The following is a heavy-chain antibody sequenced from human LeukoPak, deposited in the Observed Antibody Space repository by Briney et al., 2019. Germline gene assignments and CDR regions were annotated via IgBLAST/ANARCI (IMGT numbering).Heavy chain of an antibody. Sequence: GESLKIACKGSGHRFTSYWIDWTRRMPGKGLDWMGRIAPSDLYTNYSTSFQGHVRFPAYNAITTAYLPWSGLKSSDTAMYYCARRATSVRELPLFDYWGQGTLVTVSS. V-gene: IGHV5-10-1*01. CDR1: GHRFTSYW. J-gene: IGHJ4*02. CDR3: ARRATSVRELPLFDY. CDR2: IAPSDLYT. D-gene: IGHD3-10*01.